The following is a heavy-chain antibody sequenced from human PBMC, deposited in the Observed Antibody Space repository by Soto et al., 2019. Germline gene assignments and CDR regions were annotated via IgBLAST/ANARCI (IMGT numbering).Heavy chain of an antibody. CDR2: ISGSGGST. D-gene: IGHD3-3*01. V-gene: IGHV3-23*01. CDR3: AKERYYDFWSGYRNRYFDY. CDR1: GFTFSSYA. J-gene: IGHJ4*02. Sequence: GGSLRLSCAASGFTFSSYAMSWVRQAPGKGLEWVSAISGSGGSTYYADSVKGRFTISRDNSKNTLYLQMNSLRAEDTAVYYCAKERYYDFWSGYRNRYFDYWGQGTLVTVSS.